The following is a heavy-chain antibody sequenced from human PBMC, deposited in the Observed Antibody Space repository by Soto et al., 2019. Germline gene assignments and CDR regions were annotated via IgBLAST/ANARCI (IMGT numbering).Heavy chain of an antibody. V-gene: IGHV3-30*18. J-gene: IGHJ1*01. Sequence: PGGSLRLSCAASGFTFRSDYMHWVRQATGKGLEWVAVILSDGSNKFYVDSVKGRFTISRDNSKDTLYLQMNSLRAEDTAVYYCAKGSVAVEYFDHWGQGILVTVSS. CDR1: GFTFRSDY. CDR2: ILSDGSNK. D-gene: IGHD6-19*01. CDR3: AKGSVAVEYFDH.